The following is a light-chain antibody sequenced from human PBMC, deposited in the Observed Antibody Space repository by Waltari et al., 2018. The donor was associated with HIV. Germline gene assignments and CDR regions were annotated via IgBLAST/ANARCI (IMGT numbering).Light chain of an antibody. CDR3: SSYTSSSTVV. CDR2: EVS. J-gene: IGLJ2*01. V-gene: IGLV2-14*01. Sequence: QSALTQPASVSRSPGQAIDISSPGTSSGGGGTTLVSWYQQHPGKAPKLMIYEVSHRPSGVSNRFSGSKSGNTASLTISGLQAEDEADYSCSSYTSSSTVVFGGGTKLTVL. CDR1: SSGGGGTTL.